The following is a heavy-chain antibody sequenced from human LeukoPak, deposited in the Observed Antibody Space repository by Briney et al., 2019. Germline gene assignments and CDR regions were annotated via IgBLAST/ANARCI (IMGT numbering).Heavy chain of an antibody. CDR1: GFTFSSYA. V-gene: IGHV3-23*01. J-gene: IGHJ6*02. D-gene: IGHD4-17*01. Sequence: PGGSLRLSCAASGFTFSSYAMSWVRQAPGKGLEWVSAISGSGGSTYYADSVKGRFTISRDNSKNTLYLQMNSLRAEDTAVYYCAKGGLYHDYGDYEGLKEYYYYYGMDVWGQGTTVTVSS. CDR2: ISGSGGST. CDR3: AKGGLYHDYGDYEGLKEYYYYYGMDV.